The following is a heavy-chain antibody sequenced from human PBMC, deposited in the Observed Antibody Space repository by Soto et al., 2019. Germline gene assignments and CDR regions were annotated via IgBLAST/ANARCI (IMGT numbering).Heavy chain of an antibody. CDR3: ARDVSSYSLVSGYYPSGNGMDV. CDR2: IWYDGSKK. Sequence: QVQVVESGGGVVQPGRSLRLSCAASGFTFSSFGMHWVRQAPGKGLEWVSLIWYDGSKKSYGDAVKGRFTISRDNSRNTVYLQMNSLIADDTAVYYCARDVSSYSLVSGYYPSGNGMDVWGQGTTVTVSS. CDR1: GFTFSSFG. D-gene: IGHD3-22*01. V-gene: IGHV3-33*01. J-gene: IGHJ6*02.